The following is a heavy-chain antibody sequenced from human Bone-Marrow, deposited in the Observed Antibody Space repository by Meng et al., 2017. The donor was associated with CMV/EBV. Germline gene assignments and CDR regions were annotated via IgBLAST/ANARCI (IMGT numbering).Heavy chain of an antibody. V-gene: IGHV3-21*01. CDR1: GFTFSSYS. CDR2: ISSSSSYI. J-gene: IGHJ6*02. CDR3: AREPDNLYGMDV. Sequence: GESLKISCAASGFTFSSYSMNWVRQAPGKGLEWVSSISSSSSYIYYADSVKGRFTISRDNAKNSLYLQMNSLRAEDTAVYYCAREPDNLYGMDVWGQGTTVTVSS. D-gene: IGHD1-14*01.